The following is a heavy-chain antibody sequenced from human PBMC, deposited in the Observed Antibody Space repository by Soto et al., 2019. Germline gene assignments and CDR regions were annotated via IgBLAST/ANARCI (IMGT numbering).Heavy chain of an antibody. Sequence: QVQLVQSGAEVRKPGASVKVSCKASGYTFIDYYIYWVRQAPGQGLEWMGWINPRTGGTNVAQKFEASVTMTRDTSITTAYMEMTSLSSNDTAVYYCARVHRDYPPRGMDVWGQGTTVTVSS. V-gene: IGHV1-2*04. CDR3: ARVHRDYPPRGMDV. D-gene: IGHD4-17*01. CDR2: INPRTGGT. J-gene: IGHJ6*02. CDR1: GYTFIDYY.